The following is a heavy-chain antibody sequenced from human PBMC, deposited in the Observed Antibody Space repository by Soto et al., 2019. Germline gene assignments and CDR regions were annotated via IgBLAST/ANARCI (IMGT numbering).Heavy chain of an antibody. V-gene: IGHV1-3*01. CDR3: AREFRLAYDY. CDR2: INAGNGNT. J-gene: IGHJ4*02. CDR1: GYTFTSYA. Sequence: ASVKFSCRPSGYTFTSYAMHWVRQAPGQRLEWMGWINAGNGNTKYSQKFQGRVTITRDTSASTAYMELSSLRSEDTAVYYCAREFRLAYDYWGQGTLVTVSS.